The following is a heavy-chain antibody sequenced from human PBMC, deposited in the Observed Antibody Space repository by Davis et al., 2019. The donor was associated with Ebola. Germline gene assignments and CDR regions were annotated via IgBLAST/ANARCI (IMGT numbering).Heavy chain of an antibody. D-gene: IGHD2-15*01. CDR2: IYYSGST. CDR1: GGSISSYY. V-gene: IGHV4-59*01. J-gene: IGHJ5*02. CDR3: ARDRRYCSGGSCYGGWFDP. Sequence: MPSETLSLTCTVSGGSISSYYWSWIRQPPGKGLEWIGSIYYSGSTNYNPSLKSRVTISVDTSKNQFSLKLSSVTAADTAVYYCARDRRYCSGGSCYGGWFDPWGQGTLVTVSS.